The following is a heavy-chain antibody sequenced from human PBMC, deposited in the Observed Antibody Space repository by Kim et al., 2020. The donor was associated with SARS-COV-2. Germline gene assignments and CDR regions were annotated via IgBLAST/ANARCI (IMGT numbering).Heavy chain of an antibody. D-gene: IGHD2-15*01. CDR2: T. J-gene: IGHJ5*02. V-gene: IGHV1-8*01. Sequence: TDYAQKFQGRVTMTRNTSISTAYMELSSLRSEDTAVYYCATTRLPGWFDPWGQGTLVTVSS. CDR3: ATTRLPGWFDP.